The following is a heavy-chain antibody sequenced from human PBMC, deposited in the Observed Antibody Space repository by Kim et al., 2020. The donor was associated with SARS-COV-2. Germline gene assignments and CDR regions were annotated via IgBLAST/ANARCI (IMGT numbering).Heavy chain of an antibody. CDR2: INPSGGST. J-gene: IGHJ6*02. V-gene: IGHV1-46*01. Sequence: ASVKVSCKASGYTFTSYYMHWVRQAPGQGLEWMGIINPSGGSTSYAQKFQGRVTMTSDTSTSTVYMELSSLRSEDTAVYYCARDLTTVVIPSGYYYGMDVWGQGTTVTVSS. CDR1: GYTFTSYY. D-gene: IGHD4-17*01. CDR3: ARDLTTVVIPSGYYYGMDV.